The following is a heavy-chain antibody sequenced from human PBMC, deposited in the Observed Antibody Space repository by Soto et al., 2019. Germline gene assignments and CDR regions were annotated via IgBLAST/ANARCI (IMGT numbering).Heavy chain of an antibody. CDR2: INPKSGGT. Sequence: GASVKVSCKASGYSFTDYHIHWVRQAPGQELEWLGRINPKSGGTSTAQKFQGWVTMTRDRSISTVYMELTRLRSDDTAVYFCARGHSTDCSNGVCSFFYNHEMDVWGQGTTVTVSS. J-gene: IGHJ6*02. V-gene: IGHV1-2*04. CDR1: GYSFTDYH. D-gene: IGHD2-8*01. CDR3: ARGHSTDCSNGVCSFFYNHEMDV.